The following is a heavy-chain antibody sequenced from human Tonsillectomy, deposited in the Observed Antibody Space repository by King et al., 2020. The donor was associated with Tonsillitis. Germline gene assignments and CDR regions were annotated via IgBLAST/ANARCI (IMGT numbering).Heavy chain of an antibody. CDR2: LSSDGTDK. CDR1: GFTFSSFG. Sequence: QLVESGGAVVQPGRSLRLSCVASGFTFSSFGIHWVRQAAGKGLEWVATLSSDGTDKYYGESVRGRFTISRDNSKNTVFLQMNSLRADDTAVYYCAKDSYYDSSGSLDFWGQGTLVTVSS. D-gene: IGHD3-22*01. CDR3: AKDSYYDSSGSLDF. V-gene: IGHV3-30*18. J-gene: IGHJ4*02.